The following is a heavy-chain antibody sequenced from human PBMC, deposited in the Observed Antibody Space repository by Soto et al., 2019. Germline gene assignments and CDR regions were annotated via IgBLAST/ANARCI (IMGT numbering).Heavy chain of an antibody. V-gene: IGHV4-31*03. CDR1: GGSISSGGYY. Sequence: QVQLQESGPGLVKPSQTLSLTCTVSGGSISSGGYYWSWIRQHPGKGLEWIGHSYYSGSTYYNPSLKSRVTISVDTSKNQFSLKLSSVTAADTAVYYCARDGGGYCSGGSCYRPFDYWGQGTLVTVSS. CDR3: ARDGGGYCSGGSCYRPFDY. CDR2: SYYSGST. J-gene: IGHJ4*02. D-gene: IGHD2-15*01.